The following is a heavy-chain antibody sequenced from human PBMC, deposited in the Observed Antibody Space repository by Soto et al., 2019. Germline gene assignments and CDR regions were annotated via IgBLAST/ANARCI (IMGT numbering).Heavy chain of an antibody. J-gene: IGHJ4*02. D-gene: IGHD1-1*01. CDR1: GYSFTSYW. V-gene: IGHV5-51*01. CDR3: ARFSANWKFAEGHQQFDY. Sequence: PGESLKISCKGSGYSFTSYWIGWVRQMPGKGLEWMGIIYPGDSDTRYSPSFQGQVTISADKSISTAYLQWSSLKASDTAMYYCARFSANWKFAEGHQQFDYWGQGTLVTVSS. CDR2: IYPGDSDT.